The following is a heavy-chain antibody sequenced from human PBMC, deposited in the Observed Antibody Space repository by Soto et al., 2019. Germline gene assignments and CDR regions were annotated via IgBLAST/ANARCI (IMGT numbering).Heavy chain of an antibody. V-gene: IGHV4-59*01. CDR2: IYYSGST. CDR3: PRGPYYDILTGYYRDYYYGMDV. D-gene: IGHD3-9*01. CDR1: GGSISSYY. Sequence: PSETLSLTCTVSGGSISSYYWSWIRQPPGKGLEWIGYIYYSGSTNYNPSLKSRVTISVDTSKNQFSLKLSSVTAADTAVYYCPRGPYYDILTGYYRDYYYGMDVWGQGTTVTVSS. J-gene: IGHJ6*02.